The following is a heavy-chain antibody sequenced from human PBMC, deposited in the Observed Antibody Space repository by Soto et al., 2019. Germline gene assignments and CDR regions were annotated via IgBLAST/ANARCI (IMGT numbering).Heavy chain of an antibody. CDR1: GGSVSSGSYY. Sequence: PSETLSLTCTVSGGSVSSGSYYWSWIRQPPGKGLEWIGYIYYSGSTNYNPSLKSRVTISVDTSKNQFSLKLSSVTAADTAVYYCASVALHYYDSSGPKIGGMDVWGQGTTVTVSS. J-gene: IGHJ6*02. CDR3: ASVALHYYDSSGPKIGGMDV. CDR2: IYYSGST. D-gene: IGHD3-22*01. V-gene: IGHV4-61*01.